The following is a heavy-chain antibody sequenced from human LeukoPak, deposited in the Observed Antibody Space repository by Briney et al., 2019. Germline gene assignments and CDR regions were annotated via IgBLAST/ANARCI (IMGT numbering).Heavy chain of an antibody. Sequence: PSQTLSLTCTVSGCSISSGDCFWSWIRHPPGKGLEGIGYMHYTGSTYFNPSLKSRVSTSVDMSKNQFSLKLRSVTAADTGVHYCARDGCSGSSCIGNWFDPWGQGTLVTVSS. CDR2: MHYTGST. V-gene: IGHV4-30-4*01. D-gene: IGHD2-15*01. CDR1: GCSISSGDCF. CDR3: ARDGCSGSSCIGNWFDP. J-gene: IGHJ5*02.